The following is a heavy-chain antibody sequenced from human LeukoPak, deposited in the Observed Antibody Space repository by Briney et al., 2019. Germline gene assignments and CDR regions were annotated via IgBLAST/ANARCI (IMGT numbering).Heavy chain of an antibody. D-gene: IGHD3-22*01. Sequence: VRXAPGKGLEWVSAINGDGISTYYADSVKGRFIISRDNSKNTLYLQMNSLTSEDTAVYYCAQGSGQYYEYWGQGTLVTVSS. CDR3: AQGSGQYYEY. J-gene: IGHJ4*02. V-gene: IGHV3-23*01. CDR2: INGDGIST.